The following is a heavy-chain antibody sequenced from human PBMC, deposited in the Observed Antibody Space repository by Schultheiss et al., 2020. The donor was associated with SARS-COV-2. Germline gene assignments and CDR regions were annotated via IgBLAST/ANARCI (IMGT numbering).Heavy chain of an antibody. CDR1: GFTFSSYS. CDR2: ISSSSSYI. V-gene: IGHV3-21*01. J-gene: IGHJ6*02. Sequence: GGSLRLSCAASGFTFSSYSMNWVRQAPGKGLEWVSSISSSSSYIYYADSVKGRFTISRDNAKNSLYLQMNSLRAKDTAVYYCAREANGDYSFYYYYYGMDVWGQGTTVTVSS. D-gene: IGHD4-17*01. CDR3: AREANGDYSFYYYYYGMDV.